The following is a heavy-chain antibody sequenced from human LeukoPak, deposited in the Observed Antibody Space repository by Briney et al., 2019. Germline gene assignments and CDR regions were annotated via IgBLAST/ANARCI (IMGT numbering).Heavy chain of an antibody. CDR2: ISAYNGNT. J-gene: IGHJ4*02. Sequence: AAVRVSCMASRYTFTGYGISWVRQAPGQGLEWVGWISAYNGNTNYAQKLQGRVTMTTDTSTSTAYMELRSLRSDDTAVYYCATSSPIQSRAYVYWGQGTLVTVSS. CDR3: ATSSPIQSRAYVY. V-gene: IGHV1-18*01. D-gene: IGHD3-10*02. CDR1: RYTFTGYG.